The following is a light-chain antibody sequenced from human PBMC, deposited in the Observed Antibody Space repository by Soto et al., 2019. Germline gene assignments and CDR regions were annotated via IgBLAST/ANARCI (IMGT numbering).Light chain of an antibody. V-gene: IGKV1-5*01. Sequence: IRMTQSPSSLSASTGDRVTITCRASQSISSYLNWYQQKPGKAPKLLIYDASSLESGVPSRFSGSGSGTEFTLTISSLQPDDFATYYCQQYNSYSWTFGQGTKV. J-gene: IGKJ1*01. CDR2: DAS. CDR1: QSISSY. CDR3: QQYNSYSWT.